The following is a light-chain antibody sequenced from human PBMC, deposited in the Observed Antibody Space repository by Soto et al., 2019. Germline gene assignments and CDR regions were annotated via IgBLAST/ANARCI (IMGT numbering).Light chain of an antibody. CDR2: DAS. V-gene: IGKV1-5*01. CDR1: QNIRSR. Sequence: DFQMTQSPSTLSASVGDRVTITCRASQNIRSRLAWFQQKPGKAPKLLIYDASSLESGVPSRFSGSGSGTEFTLTIRSLQPDDFATYYCQQYNSYPITFGQGTRLEIK. J-gene: IGKJ5*01. CDR3: QQYNSYPIT.